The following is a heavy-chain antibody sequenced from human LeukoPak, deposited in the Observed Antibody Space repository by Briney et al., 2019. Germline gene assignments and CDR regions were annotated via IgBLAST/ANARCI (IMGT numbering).Heavy chain of an antibody. CDR3: ARDLSQTLNWELLPGQGQLGYYFDY. CDR2: IYYSGST. V-gene: IGHV4-39*07. D-gene: IGHD1-26*01. CDR1: GGSISSSSYY. Sequence: PSETLSLTCTVSGGSISSSSYYWGWIRQPPGKGLEWIGSIYYSGSTYYNPSLKSRVTISVDTSKNQFSLKLSSVTAADTAVYYCARDLSQTLNWELLPGQGQLGYYFDYWGQGTLVTVSS. J-gene: IGHJ4*02.